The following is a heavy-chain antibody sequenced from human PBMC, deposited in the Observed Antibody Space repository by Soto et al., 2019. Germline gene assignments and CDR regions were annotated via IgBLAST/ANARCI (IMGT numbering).Heavy chain of an antibody. Sequence: QVRLQESGPGLLKPSETLSLTCTVSGGSINTFYWSWVRQPAGKGLAWIGRIFSSGSTSFNPSLVIRVAMSVDTSKNHVSLNLSSVTAADMAVYYCAREGSYSAYNFAHGIQLWSFDFWGQGALVTVSS. CDR2: IFSSGST. CDR3: AREGSYSAYNFAHGIQLWSFDF. D-gene: IGHD5-12*01. V-gene: IGHV4-4*07. J-gene: IGHJ4*02. CDR1: GGSINTFY.